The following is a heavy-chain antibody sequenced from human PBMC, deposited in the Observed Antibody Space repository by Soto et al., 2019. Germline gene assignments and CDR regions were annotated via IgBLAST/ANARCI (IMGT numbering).Heavy chain of an antibody. CDR1: GFTFSSYG. CDR3: AKDRSYYDSSGTIDY. CDR2: ISYDGSNK. V-gene: IGHV3-30*18. D-gene: IGHD3-22*01. J-gene: IGHJ4*02. Sequence: GGSLRLSCAASGFTFSSYGMRWVRQAPGKGLEWVAVISYDGSNKYYADSVKGRFTISRDNSKNTLYLQMNSLRAEDTAVYYCAKDRSYYDSSGTIDYWGQGTLVTVSS.